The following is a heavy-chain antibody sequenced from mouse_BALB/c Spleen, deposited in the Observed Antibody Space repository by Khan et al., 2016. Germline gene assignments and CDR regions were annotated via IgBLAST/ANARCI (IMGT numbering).Heavy chain of an antibody. CDR1: GYTFSNYW. CDR2: ILPGSGYS. CDR3: SRAWYCKDY. D-gene: IGHD1-1*02. Sequence: QVQLQQSGAELMKPGASVKISCKATGYTFSNYWIEWVKQRPGHGLEWIGDILPGSGYSNSNENFKGKATFTADESSNTAYMQLNSLTSEDSAVYIWSRAWYCKDYWGHGTSVTVSS. J-gene: IGHJ4*01. V-gene: IGHV1-9*01.